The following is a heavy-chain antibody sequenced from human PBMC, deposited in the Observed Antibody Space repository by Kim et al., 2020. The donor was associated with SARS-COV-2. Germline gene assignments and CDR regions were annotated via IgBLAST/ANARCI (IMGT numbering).Heavy chain of an antibody. J-gene: IGHJ4*02. D-gene: IGHD3-10*01. V-gene: IGHV1-18*01. CDR1: GYTFTSYG. CDR3: ARDDYGSGNFDY. CDR2: ISAYNGNT. Sequence: ASVKVSCKASGYTFTSYGISWVRQAPGQGREWMGWISAYNGNTNYPQKLQGRVTMTTDTSTSTAYMELRSLRSDDTAVYYCARDDYGSGNFDYWGQGTLVTVSS.